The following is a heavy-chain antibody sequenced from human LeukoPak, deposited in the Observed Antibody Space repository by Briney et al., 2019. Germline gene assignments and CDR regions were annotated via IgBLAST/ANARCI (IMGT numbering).Heavy chain of an antibody. CDR2: IRQDGSEK. D-gene: IGHD6-13*01. CDR3: ARGLLASPGIDY. V-gene: IGHV3-7*04. CDR1: GFTFSSYW. Sequence: GGSLRLSCAASGFTFSSYWMSWVRQAPGKGLEWVANIRQDGSEKNHVDSVKGRFTISRDNAKNSLYLQMNSLRVEDTAVYYCARGLLASPGIDYWGQGALVTVSS. J-gene: IGHJ4*02.